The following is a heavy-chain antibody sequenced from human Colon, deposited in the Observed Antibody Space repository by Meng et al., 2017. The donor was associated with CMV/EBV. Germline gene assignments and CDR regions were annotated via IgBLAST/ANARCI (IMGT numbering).Heavy chain of an antibody. J-gene: IGHJ1*01. Sequence: SVKVSCKTSGGTFSDYAFNWVRQTPGQGLEWIGGIVPAFAILRYAQKFQGRVSITTDESASSVDLELSSLRSDDTVVYYCASVERGYCSSNSCYNRYMHHWGQGTLVTVSS. CDR3: ASVERGYCSSNSCYNRYMHH. V-gene: IGHV1-69*05. D-gene: IGHD2-2*01. CDR1: GGTFSDYA. CDR2: IVPAFAIL.